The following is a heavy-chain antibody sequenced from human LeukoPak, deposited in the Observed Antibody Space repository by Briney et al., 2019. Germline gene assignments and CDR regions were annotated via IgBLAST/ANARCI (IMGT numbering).Heavy chain of an antibody. CDR2: IGYDGNNE. D-gene: IGHD5-18*01. CDR1: GFSFSTYA. V-gene: IGHV3-30*02. Sequence: PGGSLRLSCAASGFSFSTYAMSWVRQAPGKGLEWVAFIGYDGNNEYYADSVKGRFTISRDNSKNTLYLQMNSLRAEDTAVYYCAKDLSGYSYGYYFDYWGQGTLVTVSS. J-gene: IGHJ4*02. CDR3: AKDLSGYSYGYYFDY.